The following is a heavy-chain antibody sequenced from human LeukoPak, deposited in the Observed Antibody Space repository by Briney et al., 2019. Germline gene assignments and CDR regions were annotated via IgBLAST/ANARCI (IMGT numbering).Heavy chain of an antibody. J-gene: IGHJ4*02. CDR1: GFTFSSYA. CDR2: ISYDGSNK. Sequence: GGSLRLSCAASGFTFSSYAMHWVRQAPGKGLEWVVVISYDGSNKYYADSVKGRFTISRDNSKNTLYLQMNSLRAEDMAVYYCARRRWLGDYWGQGTLVTVSS. V-gene: IGHV3-30-3*01. D-gene: IGHD4-17*01. CDR3: ARRRWLGDY.